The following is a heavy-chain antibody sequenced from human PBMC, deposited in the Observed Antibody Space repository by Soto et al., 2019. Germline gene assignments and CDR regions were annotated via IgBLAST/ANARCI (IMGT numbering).Heavy chain of an antibody. J-gene: IGHJ4*02. Sequence: PSETLSLTCTVSGGSISSYYWSWIRQPPGKGLEWIGYVHYTGSTNYNSPLKSRVTISVDTSKYQFSLKLSSVTAADTAVYYCARGIYDSSGYYTRVFDYWGPGTLVTVSS. D-gene: IGHD3-22*01. CDR3: ARGIYDSSGYYTRVFDY. V-gene: IGHV4-59*01. CDR2: VHYTGST. CDR1: GGSISSYY.